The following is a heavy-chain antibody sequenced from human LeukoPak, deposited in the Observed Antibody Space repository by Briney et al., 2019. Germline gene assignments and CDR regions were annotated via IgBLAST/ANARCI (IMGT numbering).Heavy chain of an antibody. V-gene: IGHV4-59*01. Sequence: SETLSLTCTVSGGSISGYFWSWIRQPPGKGLEWIGYIFYSGSTNYNPSLKSRATISVDTSKNQFSLKLSSVTAADTAVYYCARDRGIDSYYWGQGTLVTVSP. D-gene: IGHD3-10*01. CDR1: GGSISGYF. J-gene: IGHJ4*02. CDR2: IFYSGST. CDR3: ARDRGIDSYY.